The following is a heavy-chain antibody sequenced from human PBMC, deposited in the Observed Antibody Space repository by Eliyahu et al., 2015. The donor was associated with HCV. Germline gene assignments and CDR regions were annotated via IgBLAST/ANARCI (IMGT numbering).Heavy chain of an antibody. CDR2: IXTNTGDP. V-gene: IGHV7-4-1*02. CDR1: GNTFTXYX. J-gene: IGHJ6*02. D-gene: IGHD6-19*01. Sequence: QVHLVQSGSELKERGASVXLSXKXPGNTFTXYXVSWVRXAPGQGLEWMGWIXTNTGDPTYAQGFTGRFVISLDTSVSTAYLQISSLKSEDTGVYYCVGLTVGYGMDVWGLGTSVTVSS. CDR3: VGLTVGYGMDV.